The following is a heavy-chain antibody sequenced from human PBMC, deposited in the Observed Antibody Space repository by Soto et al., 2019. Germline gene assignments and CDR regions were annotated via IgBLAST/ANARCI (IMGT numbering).Heavy chain of an antibody. J-gene: IGHJ4*02. D-gene: IGHD2-15*01. CDR3: AXGHLGITTTGTWYDFDY. V-gene: IGHV4-59*01. CDR2: IYYSGRT. CDR1: GDSISRYY. Sequence: SETLSLTCTVSGDSISRYYWTWIRQPPGKGLEYIGYIYYSGRTYYNPSLKSRVTISVDTSKNQFSLKLSSVTAADTAVYYCAXGHLGITTTGTWYDFDYWGQGTLVTVSS.